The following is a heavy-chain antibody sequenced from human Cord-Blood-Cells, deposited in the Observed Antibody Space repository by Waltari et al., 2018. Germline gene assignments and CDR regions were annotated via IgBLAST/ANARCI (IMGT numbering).Heavy chain of an antibody. Sequence: QLQLQESGPGLVKPSETLSLTCTVSGGSISSSSYYWGWIRQPPGKGLEWIGSIYYSGSTYSNPSRKGRVTISVDTSKNQYSLKLSSVTAADTAVYYCARDRTGDDAFDIWGQGTMVTVSS. V-gene: IGHV4-39*07. CDR1: GGSISSSSYY. CDR3: ARDRTGDDAFDI. J-gene: IGHJ3*02. CDR2: IYYSGST. D-gene: IGHD7-27*01.